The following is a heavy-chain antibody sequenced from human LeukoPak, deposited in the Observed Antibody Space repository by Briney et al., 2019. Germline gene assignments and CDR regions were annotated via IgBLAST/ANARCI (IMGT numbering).Heavy chain of an antibody. Sequence: SETLSLTCTVSGGSISSSSYYWGWIRQPPGKGLEWIGSIYYSGSTYYNPSLKSRVTISVDTSKNQFSLKLSSVTAADTAVYYCARPDGKPLYYYYGMDVWGQGTTVTVSS. CDR3: ARPDGKPLYYYYGMDV. CDR2: IYYSGST. CDR1: GGSISSSSYY. J-gene: IGHJ6*02. D-gene: IGHD4-23*01. V-gene: IGHV4-39*01.